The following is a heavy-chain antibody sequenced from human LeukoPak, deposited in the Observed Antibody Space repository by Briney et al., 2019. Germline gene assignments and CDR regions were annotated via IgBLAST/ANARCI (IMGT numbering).Heavy chain of an antibody. CDR2: ISYDGSNK. J-gene: IGHJ4*02. Sequence: GGSLRLSCAASGCTFSSYAMHWVRQAPGKGLEWVAVISYDGSNKYYAESVKGRFTISRDNSKNPLYLQMNSLRAEDTAVYYCARDLAAAADSYYFDYWGQGTLVTVSS. D-gene: IGHD6-13*01. CDR1: GCTFSSYA. CDR3: ARDLAAAADSYYFDY. V-gene: IGHV3-30-3*01.